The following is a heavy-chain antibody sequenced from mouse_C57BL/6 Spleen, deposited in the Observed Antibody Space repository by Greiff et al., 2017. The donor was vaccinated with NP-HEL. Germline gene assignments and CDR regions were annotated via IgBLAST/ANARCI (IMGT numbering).Heavy chain of an antibody. Sequence: EVHLVESGGGLVKPGGSLKLSCAASGFTFSSYTMSWVRQTPEKRLEWVATISGGGGNTYYPDSVKGRFTISRDNAKNTLHLQMSSLRSEDTALYYCAREDYDGYYPFAYWGQGTLVTVSA. CDR1: GFTFSSYT. CDR3: AREDYDGYYPFAY. J-gene: IGHJ3*01. V-gene: IGHV5-9*01. D-gene: IGHD2-3*01. CDR2: ISGGGGNT.